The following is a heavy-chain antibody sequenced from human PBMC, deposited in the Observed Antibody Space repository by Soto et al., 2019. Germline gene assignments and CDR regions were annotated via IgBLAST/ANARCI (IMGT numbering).Heavy chain of an antibody. CDR1: VFTFNSYA. CDR2: ISYDGSNK. CDR3: TRDFSRFTDFDY. J-gene: IGHJ4*02. Sequence: HPGGSLRLSCAVSVFTFNSYAMHWVRQAPGKGLEWVAVISYDGSNKYYADSVKGRFTISRDNSKNTLYLQVNSLRAEDTAVYYCTRDFSRFTDFDYWGQGILVTVSS. V-gene: IGHV3-30-3*01. D-gene: IGHD4-4*01.